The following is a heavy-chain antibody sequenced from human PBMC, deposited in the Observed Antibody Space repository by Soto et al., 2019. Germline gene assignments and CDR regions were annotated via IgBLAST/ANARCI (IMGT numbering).Heavy chain of an antibody. CDR1: GYTFTSYY. CDR3: ARCTSCYIRGYFDY. V-gene: IGHV1-46*01. CDR2: INPSGGST. Sequence: ASVKVSCKASGYTFTSYYMHWVLQAPGQGLEWMGIINPSGGSTSYAQKFQGRVTMTRDTSASTVYMELSSLRSEDTAVCYCARCTSCYIRGYFDYWGQGTLVTVSS. D-gene: IGHD2-2*02. J-gene: IGHJ4*02.